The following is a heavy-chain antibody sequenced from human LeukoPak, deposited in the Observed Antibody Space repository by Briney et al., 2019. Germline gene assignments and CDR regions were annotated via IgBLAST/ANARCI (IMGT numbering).Heavy chain of an antibody. CDR2: INPSGGST. D-gene: IGHD3-9*01. CDR3: ATTYDILTGYAFDI. Sequence: ASVKVSCKASGYTFTSYYMHWVRQAPGQGLEWMGIINPSGGSTSYAQKFQGRVTMTEDTSTDTAYMELSSLRSEDTAVYYCATTYDILTGYAFDIWGQGTMVTVSS. J-gene: IGHJ3*02. CDR1: GYTFTSYY. V-gene: IGHV1-46*01.